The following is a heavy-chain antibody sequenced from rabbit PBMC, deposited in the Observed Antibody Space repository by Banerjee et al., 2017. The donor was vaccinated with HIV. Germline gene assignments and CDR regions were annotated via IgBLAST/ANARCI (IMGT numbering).Heavy chain of an antibody. Sequence: EESGGGLVQPEGSLTLTCKASGFDFSSNAMCWVRQAPGKRPEWIGCIAISSGSTWYASWVNGRFTISRSTSLNTVTLQMTSLTAADTASYFCARDLAGVIGWNFNLWGPGTLVTVS. CDR1: GFDFSSNA. CDR2: IAISSGST. D-gene: IGHD4-1*01. J-gene: IGHJ4*01. CDR3: ARDLAGVIGWNFNL. V-gene: IGHV1S47*01.